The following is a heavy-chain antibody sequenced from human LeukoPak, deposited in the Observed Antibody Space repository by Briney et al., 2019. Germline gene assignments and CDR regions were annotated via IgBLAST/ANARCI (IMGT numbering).Heavy chain of an antibody. Sequence: GGSLRLSCAASGFTFSSYAMHWVRQAPGKGLEWVSGISWNSGSIGYADSVKGRFTISRDNAKNSLYLQMNSLRAEDTALYYCAKDSRGYYDSSGYHDWGQGTLVTVSS. V-gene: IGHV3-9*01. CDR2: ISWNSGSI. D-gene: IGHD3-22*01. CDR1: GFTFSSYA. CDR3: AKDSRGYYDSSGYHD. J-gene: IGHJ4*02.